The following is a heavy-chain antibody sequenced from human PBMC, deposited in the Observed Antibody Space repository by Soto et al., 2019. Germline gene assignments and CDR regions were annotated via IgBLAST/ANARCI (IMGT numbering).Heavy chain of an antibody. CDR2: INSRTTV. CDR3: ATARPDPVPVVGAPPGYYGMDV. V-gene: IGHV3-11*01. J-gene: IGHJ6*02. CDR1: GFTFSGYY. D-gene: IGHD2-8*02. Sequence: PGGSLRLSCVASGFTFSGYYMSWIRQAPGKGLEWVSYINSRTTVYYADSVKGRFTISRDNDKNSLYLQLNSLRVDAAGVYYCATARPDPVPVVGAPPGYYGMDVWGPGTPVTVSS.